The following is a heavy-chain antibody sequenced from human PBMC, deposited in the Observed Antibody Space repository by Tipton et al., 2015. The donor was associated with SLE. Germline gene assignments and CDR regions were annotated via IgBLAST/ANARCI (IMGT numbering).Heavy chain of an antibody. CDR3: ARVGDWNYVHY. Sequence: GLVKPSETLFLTCTVSGDSISSSNYYWGWIRQPPGKGLDWIGSIYYSGSAYYNSSLKSRVTIFVDPSKRQFSLRLTSVTAADTAVYYCARVGDWNYVHYWGQGTLVTVSS. D-gene: IGHD1-7*01. CDR2: IYYSGSA. J-gene: IGHJ4*02. V-gene: IGHV4-39*01. CDR1: GDSISSSNYY.